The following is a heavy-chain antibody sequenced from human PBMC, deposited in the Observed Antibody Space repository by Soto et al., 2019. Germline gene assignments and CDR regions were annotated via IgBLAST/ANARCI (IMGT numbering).Heavy chain of an antibody. D-gene: IGHD5-12*01. CDR2: IIPIFGTA. CDR1: GGTFSTYV. CDR3: ASVYGYANHRDVMAV. J-gene: IGHJ6*02. V-gene: IGHV1-69*13. Sequence: SVKVSCKASGGTFSTYVISLVRQAPGQGLEWMGGIIPIFGTANYAQKFQGRVTISADESTSTAYMELSSLRSEDTAVYYCASVYGYANHRDVMAVWSQGTTVTGS.